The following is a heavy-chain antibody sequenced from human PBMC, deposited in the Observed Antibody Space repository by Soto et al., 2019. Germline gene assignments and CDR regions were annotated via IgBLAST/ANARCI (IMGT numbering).Heavy chain of an antibody. CDR3: VRAVGPYDY. V-gene: IGHV3-33*01. Sequence: PGGSLRLSCAASGFTFSTYGIHWVRQAPGKGLEWVAVIWSDGSNKYYADSVKGRFTISRDNSKNTLWLQMNSLRAEDTALYYCVRAVGPYDYWGQGTLVTVSS. CDR1: GFTFSTYG. J-gene: IGHJ4*02. D-gene: IGHD1-26*01. CDR2: IWSDGSNK.